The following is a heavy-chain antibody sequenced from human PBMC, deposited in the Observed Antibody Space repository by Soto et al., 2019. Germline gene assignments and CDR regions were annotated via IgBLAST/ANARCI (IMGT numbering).Heavy chain of an antibody. J-gene: IGHJ6*02. CDR1: GGTFSSYA. V-gene: IGHV1-69*12. CDR3: ARKSRFGELLPATGYYYGMDV. D-gene: IGHD3-10*01. CDR2: IIPIFGTA. Sequence: QVQLVQSGAEVKKPGSSVKVSCKASGGTFSSYAISWVRQAPGQGLEWMGGIIPIFGTANYAQKFQGRVTITADESTSTAYMELSSLRSEDTAVYYCARKSRFGELLPATGYYYGMDVWGQGTTVTVSS.